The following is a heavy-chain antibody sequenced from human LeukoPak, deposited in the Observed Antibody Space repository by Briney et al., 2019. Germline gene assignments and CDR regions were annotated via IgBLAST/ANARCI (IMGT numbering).Heavy chain of an antibody. J-gene: IGHJ5*02. Sequence: ASVKVSCKASGYTFTSHYMHWVRQAPGQGLEWMGIINPSGGSTSYAQKFQGRVTMTRDMSTSTVYMELSSLRSEDTAVYYCARSPSQSSSWYGRNKRGHWFDPWGQGTLVTVSS. D-gene: IGHD6-13*01. V-gene: IGHV1-46*01. CDR2: INPSGGST. CDR3: ARSPSQSSSWYGRNKRGHWFDP. CDR1: GYTFTSHY.